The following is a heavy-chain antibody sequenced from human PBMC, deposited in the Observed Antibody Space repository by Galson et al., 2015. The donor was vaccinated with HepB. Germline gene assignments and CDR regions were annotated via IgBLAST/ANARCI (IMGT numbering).Heavy chain of an antibody. CDR2: ISSSSSYI. J-gene: IGHJ4*02. Sequence: SLRLSCAASGFTFSSYSMNWVRQAPGKGLEWVSSISSSSSYIYYADSVKGRFTISRDNAKNSLYLQMNSLRAEDTAVYYCARGTIYDSSGWTLGYWGQGTLVTVSS. CDR3: ARGTIYDSSGWTLGY. V-gene: IGHV3-21*01. CDR1: GFTFSSYS. D-gene: IGHD3-22*01.